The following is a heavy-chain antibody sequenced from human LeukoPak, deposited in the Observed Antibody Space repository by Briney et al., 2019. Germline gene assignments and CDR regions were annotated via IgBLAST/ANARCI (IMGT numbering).Heavy chain of an antibody. V-gene: IGHV4-59*01. D-gene: IGHD3-22*01. CDR3: ARDRPYDSSGYYAFDI. J-gene: IGHJ3*02. CDR2: IYYSRST. CDR1: GGSISSYY. Sequence: SETLSLTCTVSGGSISSYYWSWIRQPPGKGLEWIGYIYYSRSTNYNPSLKSRVTISVDTSKNQFSLKLSSVTAADTAVYYCARDRPYDSSGYYAFDIWGQGTMVTVSS.